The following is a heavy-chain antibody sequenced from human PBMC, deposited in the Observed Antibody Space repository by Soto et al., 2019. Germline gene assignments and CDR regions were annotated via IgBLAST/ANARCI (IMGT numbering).Heavy chain of an antibody. Sequence: WASVKVSCKASGGTFNNYVINWVRQAPGQGLEWMAGIIPIFGTPNYAQKFQGRVTITADKSTSTAYMELNSLRSEDTAVYYCAGRCDGTNCLAHFDYWGQGTLVTVSS. CDR3: AGRCDGTNCLAHFDY. CDR1: GGTFNNYV. CDR2: IIPIFGTP. V-gene: IGHV1-69*06. J-gene: IGHJ4*02. D-gene: IGHD2-2*01.